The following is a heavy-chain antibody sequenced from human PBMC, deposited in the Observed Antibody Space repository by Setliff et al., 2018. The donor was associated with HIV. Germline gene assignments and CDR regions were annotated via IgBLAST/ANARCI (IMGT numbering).Heavy chain of an antibody. CDR3: ARGGRVVPAATGSNAYDI. D-gene: IGHD2-2*01. J-gene: IGHJ3*02. CDR2: IIPVFGET. CDR1: GGTFSSYD. V-gene: IGHV1-69*13. Sequence: SVKVSCKASGGTFSSYDISWVRQAPGQGLEWMGRIIPVFGETNYAQKFQGRVTITADEFTSTAYMELSSLRSEDTAEYYCARGGRVVPAATGSNAYDIWGQGTKVTVSS.